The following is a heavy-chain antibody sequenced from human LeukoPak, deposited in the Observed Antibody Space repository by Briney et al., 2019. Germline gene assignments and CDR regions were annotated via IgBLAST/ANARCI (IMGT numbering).Heavy chain of an antibody. V-gene: IGHV1-8*01. CDR1: GYTFTSYD. Sequence: ASVKVSCKASGYTFTSYDINWVRQATGQGLEWMGWMNPNSGNTGYAQKFQGRVTMTRNTSISTAYMELSSLRSDDTAVYYCARVGATDCSSTSCHIYYYYGMDVWGQGTTVTVSS. D-gene: IGHD2-2*02. J-gene: IGHJ6*02. CDR2: MNPNSGNT. CDR3: ARVGATDCSSTSCHIYYYYGMDV.